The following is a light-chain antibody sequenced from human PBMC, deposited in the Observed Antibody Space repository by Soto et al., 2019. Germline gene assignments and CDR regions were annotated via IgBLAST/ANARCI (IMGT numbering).Light chain of an antibody. CDR2: DVS. CDR3: CSYAGSYHVV. Sequence: QSVLTQPRSVSGSPGQSVTISCTGTSSDVGGYNYVSWYQQHPGKAPKLMIYDVSKRPSGVPDRFSGSKSGNTASLTISGLQAEDEADYYCCSYAGSYHVVFGGGNKLTVL. V-gene: IGLV2-11*01. J-gene: IGLJ2*01. CDR1: SSDVGGYNY.